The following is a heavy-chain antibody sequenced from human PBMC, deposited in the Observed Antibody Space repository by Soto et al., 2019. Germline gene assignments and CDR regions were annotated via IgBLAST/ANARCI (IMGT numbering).Heavy chain of an antibody. CDR3: VRGMNPLF. CDR2: ISSSGR. V-gene: IGHV3-21*06. J-gene: IGHJ4*01. CDR1: GFTFISYT. Sequence: GGSLRLSCAASGFTFISYTMNWVRQVPGKRLEWVSSISSSGRHYADSVRGRFTISRDNAKNALYLQMNSLRADDTAVYFCVRGMNPLFGGQGTLVTVSS.